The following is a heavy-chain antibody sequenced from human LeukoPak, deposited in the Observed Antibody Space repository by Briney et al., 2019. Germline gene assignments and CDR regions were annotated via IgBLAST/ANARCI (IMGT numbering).Heavy chain of an antibody. J-gene: IGHJ3*02. CDR1: GYTFTGYY. Sequence: ASVKVSCKASGYTFTGYYMHWVRQAPGQGLEWMGWINPNSGGTNCAQKFQGRVTMTRDTSISTAYMELNRLRSDDTAVYYCARLTRNYSAFDIWGQGTMVTVSS. D-gene: IGHD1-7*01. CDR2: INPNSGGT. V-gene: IGHV1-2*02. CDR3: ARLTRNYSAFDI.